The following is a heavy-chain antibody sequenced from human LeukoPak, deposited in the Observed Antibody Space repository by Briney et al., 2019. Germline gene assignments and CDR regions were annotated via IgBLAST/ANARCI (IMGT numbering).Heavy chain of an antibody. Sequence: PSETLSLTCAVYGGSFSGYYWSWIRQPPGKGLEWIGEINHSGSTNYNPSLKSRVTISVDTSKNQFSLKLSSVTAADTAVYYCARGAGYSSSWYRYYFDYWGQGTLVTVSS. V-gene: IGHV4-34*01. CDR3: ARGAGYSSSWYRYYFDY. CDR1: GGSFSGYY. CDR2: INHSGST. D-gene: IGHD6-13*01. J-gene: IGHJ4*02.